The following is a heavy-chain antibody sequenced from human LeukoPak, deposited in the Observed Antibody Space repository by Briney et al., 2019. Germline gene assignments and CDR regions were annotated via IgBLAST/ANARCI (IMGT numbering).Heavy chain of an antibody. V-gene: IGHV3-21*01. J-gene: IGHJ4*02. Sequence: GGSLRLSCAASGFTFSSYSMNWVRQAPGKGLGWVSSISSSSSYIYYAESVKGRFTISRDNAKHSVYLQMNSQRAEDTAMYHCARPLWSGWSDYWGEGPLVTVSS. CDR2: ISSSSSYI. CDR1: GFTFSSYS. D-gene: IGHD3-3*01. CDR3: ARPLWSGWSDY.